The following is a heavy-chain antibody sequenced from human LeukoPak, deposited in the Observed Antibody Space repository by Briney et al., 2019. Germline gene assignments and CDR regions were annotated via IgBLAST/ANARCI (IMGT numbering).Heavy chain of an antibody. D-gene: IGHD2-2*01. CDR3: ARKIASTRLGVRYYYMDV. V-gene: IGHV1-8*02. Sequence: ASVKVSCKASGYTFTSYDINWVRQATGQGLEWMGWMNPNSGNTGYAQNFQGRVTMTRGTSITTAYMELSGLRSEDTAVYYCARKIASTRLGVRYYYMDVWGEGTTVTISS. J-gene: IGHJ6*03. CDR1: GYTFTSYD. CDR2: MNPNSGNT.